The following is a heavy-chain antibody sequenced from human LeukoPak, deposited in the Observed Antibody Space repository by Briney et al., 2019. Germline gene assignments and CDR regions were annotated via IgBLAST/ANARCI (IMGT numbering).Heavy chain of an antibody. D-gene: IGHD2-15*01. Sequence: ASVKVSCKTSGYTFTSYYMSWVRQAPGQGLEWMGIINPSGGRTSYAQKFQGRVTMTRDTSTNTVYMELSSLRSEDTAVYYCARVSCSGGSCYSIDFWGQGTLVTVSS. J-gene: IGHJ4*02. CDR1: GYTFTSYY. CDR3: ARVSCSGGSCYSIDF. V-gene: IGHV1-46*01. CDR2: INPSGGRT.